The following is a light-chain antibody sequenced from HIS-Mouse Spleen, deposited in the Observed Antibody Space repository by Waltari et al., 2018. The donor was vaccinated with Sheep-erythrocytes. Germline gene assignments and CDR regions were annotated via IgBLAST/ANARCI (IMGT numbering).Light chain of an antibody. CDR3: CSYAGSYNHV. CDR2: DVS. CDR1: SSDVGGYNY. V-gene: IGLV2-11*01. Sequence: QSALTQPRSVSGSPGQSVTISCTGTSSDVGGYNYVSWYQQHPGKAPKLMFYDVSKRPSGVPDGFTGSKSGNTASLTISGLQAEDEADYYCCSYAGSYNHVFATGTKVTVL. J-gene: IGLJ1*01.